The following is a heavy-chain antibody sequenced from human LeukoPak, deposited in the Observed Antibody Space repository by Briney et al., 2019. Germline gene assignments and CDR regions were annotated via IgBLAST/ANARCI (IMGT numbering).Heavy chain of an antibody. CDR1: GGYISSYY. CDR2: IYYSGST. J-gene: IGHJ3*02. V-gene: IGHV4-59*01. Sequence: SETLSLTCTVSGGYISSYYWSWIRQPPGKGLVWIGYIYYSGSTNYNPSLKSRVTISVDTSKNQFSLKLSSVTAADTAVYYCARESGYSLGAFDIWGQGTMVTVSS. D-gene: IGHD5-18*01. CDR3: ARESGYSLGAFDI.